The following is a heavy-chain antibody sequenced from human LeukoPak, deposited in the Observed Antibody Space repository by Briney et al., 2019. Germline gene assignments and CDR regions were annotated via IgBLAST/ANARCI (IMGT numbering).Heavy chain of an antibody. CDR3: ASTGSAVAGPFDY. D-gene: IGHD6-19*01. J-gene: IGHJ4*02. V-gene: IGHV1-69*05. CDR2: IIPIFGTA. CDR1: GGTFSSYA. Sequence: SVKVSCKASGGTFSSYAISWVRQAPGQGLEWMGGIIPIFGTANYAQKFQGRVTITTDESTSTAYMELSSLRSEDTAVYYCASTGSAVAGPFDYWGQGTLVTVSS.